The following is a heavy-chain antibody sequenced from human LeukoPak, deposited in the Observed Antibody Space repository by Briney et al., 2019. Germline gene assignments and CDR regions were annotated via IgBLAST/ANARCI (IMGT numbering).Heavy chain of an antibody. Sequence: GGSLRLSCEASAFTFSYYWMSWVRQAAGKGLEWVANIKEDGGEINYVDSVKGRFTISRDNAKKLVFLQMNSLRVEDTAVYYCARDRGYSSFDYWGQGTLVIVSS. CDR1: AFTFSYYW. D-gene: IGHD4-23*01. CDR3: ARDRGYSSFDY. V-gene: IGHV3-7*01. J-gene: IGHJ4*02. CDR2: IKEDGGEI.